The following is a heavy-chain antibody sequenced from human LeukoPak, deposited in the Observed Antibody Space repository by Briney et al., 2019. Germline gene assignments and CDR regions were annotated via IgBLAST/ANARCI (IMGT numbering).Heavy chain of an antibody. CDR3: ARGHNWFDP. V-gene: IGHV4-34*01. Sequence: SETLSLTCAVYGGSFSGYYWSWIRQPPGKGLGWIGEINHSGSTNYNPSLKSRVTISVDTSKNQFSLKLSSVTAADTAVYYCARGHNWFDPWGQGTLVTVSS. J-gene: IGHJ5*02. CDR2: INHSGST. CDR1: GGSFSGYY.